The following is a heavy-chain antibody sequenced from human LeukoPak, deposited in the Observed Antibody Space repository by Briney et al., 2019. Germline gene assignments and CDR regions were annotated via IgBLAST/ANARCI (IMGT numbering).Heavy chain of an antibody. J-gene: IGHJ1*01. D-gene: IGHD3-22*01. Sequence: KPSETLSLTCAVSGGSISSSNWWSWVRQPPGKGLEWIGEIYHSGSTNYNPSLKSRVTISVDKSKNQFSLKLSSVTAADTAVYYCARGHDSSGYYYFQHWGQGTLVTVSS. CDR2: IYHSGST. V-gene: IGHV4-4*02. CDR3: ARGHDSSGYYYFQH. CDR1: GGSISSSNW.